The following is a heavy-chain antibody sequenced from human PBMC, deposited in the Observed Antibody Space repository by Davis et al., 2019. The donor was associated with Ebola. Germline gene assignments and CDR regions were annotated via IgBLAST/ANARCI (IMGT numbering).Heavy chain of an antibody. CDR1: GFTFSSYS. V-gene: IGHV3-21*01. CDR3: AREGAYYDILTGYKYYFDY. D-gene: IGHD3-9*01. Sequence: GESLKISCAASGFTFSSYSMNWVRQAPGKGLEWVSSISSSSSYIYYADSVKGRFTISRDNAKNSLYLQMNSLRAEDTAVYYCAREGAYYDILTGYKYYFDYWGQGTLVTVSS. CDR2: ISSSSSYI. J-gene: IGHJ4*02.